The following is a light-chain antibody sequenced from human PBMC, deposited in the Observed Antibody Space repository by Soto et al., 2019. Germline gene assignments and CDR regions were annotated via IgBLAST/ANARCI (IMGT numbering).Light chain of an antibody. J-gene: IGKJ3*01. CDR3: QHYDTLPFT. CDR2: DSS. Sequence: IQLTQSPSSLSASIGDRVTITCQASRDISDFLNWYQHKPGRAPKLLNYDSSNLETGAPSRFSGSGSGTDFTFTITSPQPDDIATYYCQHYDTLPFTFGPGTTVDIK. V-gene: IGKV1-33*01. CDR1: RDISDF.